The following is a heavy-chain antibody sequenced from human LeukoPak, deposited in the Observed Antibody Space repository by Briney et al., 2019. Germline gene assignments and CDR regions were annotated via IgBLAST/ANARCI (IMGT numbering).Heavy chain of an antibody. D-gene: IGHD3-22*01. V-gene: IGHV1-3*01. J-gene: IGHJ6*02. Sequence: GASVKVSCKASGYTFTSYAMHWVRQAPGQRLEWMGWINAGNGNTKYSQKFQGRVTITRDTSASTAYMELSSLRSEDTAVYYCARVGYYDSSGYSEYYYYYYGMDVWGQGTTVTVSS. CDR3: ARVGYYDSSGYSEYYYYYYGMDV. CDR2: INAGNGNT. CDR1: GYTFTSYA.